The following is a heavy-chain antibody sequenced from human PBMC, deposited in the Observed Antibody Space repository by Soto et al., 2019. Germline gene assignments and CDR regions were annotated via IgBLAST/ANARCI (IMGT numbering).Heavy chain of an antibody. CDR3: ARGYCISTSCYAEGYYYYGMDV. D-gene: IGHD2-2*01. V-gene: IGHV1-69*12. Sequence: QVQLVQSGAEVKKPGSSVKVSCKASGGTFSSYAISWVRQAPGQGLEWMGGIIPIFGTANYAQKFQGRVTITADESTSTAYMELSSLRSEDTAVYYCARGYCISTSCYAEGYYYYGMDVWGQGTTVTVSS. CDR2: IIPIFGTA. CDR1: GGTFSSYA. J-gene: IGHJ6*02.